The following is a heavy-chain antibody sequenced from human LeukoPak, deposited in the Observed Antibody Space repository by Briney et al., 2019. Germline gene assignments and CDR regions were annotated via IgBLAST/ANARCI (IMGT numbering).Heavy chain of an antibody. Sequence: SGGSLRLSCAASGFTFSDYYMSWIRQAPGKGLEWVSYISGSGSTIYYADSVKGRFTISRDNAKNSLYLQMNSLRAEDTAVYYCARDSSYYDTSDYFDYWGQGTLVTVSS. D-gene: IGHD3-22*01. J-gene: IGHJ4*02. CDR1: GFTFSDYY. V-gene: IGHV3-11*04. CDR2: ISGSGSTI. CDR3: ARDSSYYDTSDYFDY.